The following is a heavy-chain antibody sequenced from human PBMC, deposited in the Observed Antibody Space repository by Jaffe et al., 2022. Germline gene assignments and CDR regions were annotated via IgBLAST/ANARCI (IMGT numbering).Heavy chain of an antibody. V-gene: IGHV3-21*01. CDR1: GFTFSSYS. D-gene: IGHD6-13*01. CDR3: ARDLSAAGTGLAGY. CDR2: ISSSSSYI. J-gene: IGHJ4*02. Sequence: EVQLVESGGGLVKPGGSLRLSCAASGFTFSSYSMNWVRQAPGKGLEWVSSISSSSSYIYYADSVKGRFTISRDNAKNSLYLQMNSLRAEDTAVYYCARDLSAAGTGLAGYWGQGTLVTVSS.